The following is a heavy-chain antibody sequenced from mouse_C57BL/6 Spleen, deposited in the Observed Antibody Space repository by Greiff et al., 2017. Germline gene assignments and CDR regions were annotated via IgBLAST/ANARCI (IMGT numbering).Heavy chain of an antibody. Sequence: VQLKQSGPELVKPGASVKISCKASGYAFSSSWMNWVKQRPGKGLEWIGRIYPGDGDTNYNGKFKGKATLTADKSSSTAYMQLSSLTSEDSAVYFCARGGEGWYFDVWGTGTTVTVSS. V-gene: IGHV1-82*01. CDR3: ARGGEGWYFDV. CDR2: IYPGDGDT. CDR1: GYAFSSSW. J-gene: IGHJ1*03.